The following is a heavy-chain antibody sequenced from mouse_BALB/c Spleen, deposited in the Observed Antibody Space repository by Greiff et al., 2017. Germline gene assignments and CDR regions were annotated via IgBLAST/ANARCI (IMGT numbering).Heavy chain of an antibody. J-gene: IGHJ3*01. CDR3: TGLITMAY. CDR2: INPSTGYT. D-gene: IGHD2-4*01. CDR1: GYTFTSYW. Sequence: VMLVESGAELAKPGASVKMSCKASGYTFTSYWMHWVKQRPGQGLEWIGYINPSTGYTEYNQKFKDKATLTADKSSSTAYMQLSSLTSEDSAVYYCTGLITMAYWGQGTLVTVSA. V-gene: IGHV1-7*01.